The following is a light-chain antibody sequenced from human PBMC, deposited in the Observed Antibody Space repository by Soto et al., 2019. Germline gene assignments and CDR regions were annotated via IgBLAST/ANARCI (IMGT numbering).Light chain of an antibody. CDR3: QQSYSTLYT. CDR1: QSIGTS. CDR2: AAS. V-gene: IGKV1-39*01. Sequence: DIQMTHSPSSLSASIGDRVTITCRASQSIGTSLSWHQQKSGRAPKLLIHAASTLQSGVPSRFSGSGSGTDFTLTISSLQPEDVAVYYCQQSYSTLYTFGQGTNLEIK. J-gene: IGKJ2*01.